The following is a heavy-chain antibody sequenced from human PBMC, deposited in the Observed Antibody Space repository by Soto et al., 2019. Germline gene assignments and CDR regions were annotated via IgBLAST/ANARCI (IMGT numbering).Heavy chain of an antibody. J-gene: IGHJ6*02. CDR3: ARGALTTLAYSYGMDV. CDR1: GGTFSSYT. CDR2: IIPIFGTT. D-gene: IGHD4-4*01. Sequence: ASVKVSCKASGGTFSSYTMSWVRQAPGQGLEWMGGIIPIFGTTTYAHKFQGRVTITADESTSTVYMELSSLRGEDTAVYYCARGALTTLAYSYGMDVWGQGTTVTVSS. V-gene: IGHV1-69*13.